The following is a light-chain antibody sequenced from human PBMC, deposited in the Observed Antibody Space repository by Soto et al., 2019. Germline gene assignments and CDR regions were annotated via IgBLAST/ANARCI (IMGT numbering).Light chain of an antibody. Sequence: DIQMTQSPSSVSASVGDRVTMTCRASQGINSWLAWYQQKPGKAPKLLIYAASNLQSGVPARFSGSGSGTDFTLTISSLQPEDFATYYCQQANSFPWTFGQRTKVEIK. CDR2: AAS. V-gene: IGKV1-12*01. J-gene: IGKJ1*01. CDR3: QQANSFPWT. CDR1: QGINSW.